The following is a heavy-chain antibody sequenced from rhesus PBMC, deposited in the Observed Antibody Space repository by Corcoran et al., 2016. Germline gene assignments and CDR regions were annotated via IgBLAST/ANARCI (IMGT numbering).Heavy chain of an antibody. J-gene: IGHJ1*01. V-gene: IGHV4-169*01. Sequence: QLQLQESGPGLVKPSETLSVTCAVSGGSISSSYWSWLRQAPGKGLEWVGYIYGSGSSTNYNPSLKSRVTLSVDTSKNQLSLKLSSVTAADTAVYYCARGPSGEYFEFWGQGALVTVSS. CDR2: IYGSGSST. CDR1: GGSISSSY. CDR3: ARGPSGEYFEF.